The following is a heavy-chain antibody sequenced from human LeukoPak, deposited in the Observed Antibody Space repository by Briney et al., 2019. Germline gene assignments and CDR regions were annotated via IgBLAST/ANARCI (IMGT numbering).Heavy chain of an antibody. D-gene: IGHD2-2*01. V-gene: IGHV1-24*01. CDR2: FDPDDGET. J-gene: IGHJ4*02. Sequence: ASVKVSCKVSGYTLTELSMHWVRQAPGKGLEWMGGFDPDDGETIYAQKFQGRVTMTEDTSTDTAYMELSSLRSEDTAVYYCATSGALGRGEYCSSTSCYGWGQGTLVTVFS. CDR3: ATSGALGRGEYCSSTSCYG. CDR1: GYTLTELS.